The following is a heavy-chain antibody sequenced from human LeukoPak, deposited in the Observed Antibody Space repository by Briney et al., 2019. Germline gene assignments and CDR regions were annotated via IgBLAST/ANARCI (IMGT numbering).Heavy chain of an antibody. J-gene: IGHJ3*02. CDR2: ISSSSSYI. CDR1: GFTFSSYS. V-gene: IGHV3-21*01. CDR3: ARDFRATGSLDI. Sequence: GGSLRLSCAASGFTFSSYSMNWVRQAPGKGLEWVSSISSSSSYIYYADSVKGRFTISRDNAKNSLYLQMNSLRAEDTAVYFCARDFRATGSLDIWGQGTMVTVSS.